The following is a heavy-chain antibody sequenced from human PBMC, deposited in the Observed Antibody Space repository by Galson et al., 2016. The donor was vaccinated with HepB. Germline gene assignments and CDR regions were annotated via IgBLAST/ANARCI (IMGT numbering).Heavy chain of an antibody. J-gene: IGHJ4*02. Sequence: SVKVSCKASGYTFSRYGISWVRQAPGQGLEWMGWISASSGNINSAQRFQGRLSMTTDTSTNTAYMELGSLTSDDTAVYSCARVARLLQDYWGQGTLVTVSS. CDR2: ISASSGNI. CDR3: ARVARLLQDY. CDR1: GYTFSRYG. V-gene: IGHV1-18*01. D-gene: IGHD2-21*01.